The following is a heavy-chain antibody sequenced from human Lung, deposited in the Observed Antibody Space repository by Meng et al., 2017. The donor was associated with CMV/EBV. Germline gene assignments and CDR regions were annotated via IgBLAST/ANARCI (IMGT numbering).Heavy chain of an antibody. J-gene: IGHJ4*02. CDR2: ISTSGSTM. CDR3: ARNGQKTGTPSNY. V-gene: IGHV3-48*03. D-gene: IGHD1-1*01. CDR1: GFTFSNYE. Sequence: SXAASGFTFSNYEMNWVRQAPGQGLEWVSYISTSGSTMYYADSVKGRFTVSRDNAKNSLYLQMNSLRAEDTAVYYCARNGQKTGTPSNYWGQGTLVXVSS.